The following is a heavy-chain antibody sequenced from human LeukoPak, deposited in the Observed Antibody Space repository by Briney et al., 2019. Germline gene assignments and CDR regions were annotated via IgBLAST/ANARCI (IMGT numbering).Heavy chain of an antibody. CDR1: GGSFCGYY. CDR2: INHSGST. J-gene: IGHJ6*02. CDR3: ARVRCRGGSCYSRYYYYGMDV. Sequence: SETLSLTCAVYGGSFCGYYWSWIRQPPGKGLEWIGEINHSGSTNYNPSLKSRVTISVDTSKNQFSLKLSSVTAADTAVYYCARVRCRGGSCYSRYYYYGMDVWGQGTTVTVSS. V-gene: IGHV4-34*01. D-gene: IGHD2-15*01.